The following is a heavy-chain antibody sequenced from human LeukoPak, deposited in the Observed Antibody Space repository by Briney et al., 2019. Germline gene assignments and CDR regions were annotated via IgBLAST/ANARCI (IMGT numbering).Heavy chain of an antibody. Sequence: GGSLRLSCAASGFTFSSYGMHWVRQAPGKGLEWVAVISYDGSNKYYADSVKGRFTISRDNSKNTLYLQMNSLRAEDTAVYYCAKEDSRIPWGVYYDSSGSLDCWGQGTLVTVSS. J-gene: IGHJ4*02. V-gene: IGHV3-30*18. CDR3: AKEDSRIPWGVYYDSSGSLDC. D-gene: IGHD3-22*01. CDR1: GFTFSSYG. CDR2: ISYDGSNK.